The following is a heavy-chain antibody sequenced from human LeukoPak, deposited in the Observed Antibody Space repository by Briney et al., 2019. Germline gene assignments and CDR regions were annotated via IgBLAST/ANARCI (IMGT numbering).Heavy chain of an antibody. J-gene: IGHJ4*02. D-gene: IGHD6-19*01. CDR3: ARGDSGWYDY. CDR1: XXTXXXXG. V-gene: IGHV1-18*01. Sequence: KASXXTXXXXGISWVRQAPGQGLEWMGWISAYNGNTNYAQKLQGRVTITTDTSTSTAYMELRSLRSDDTAVYYCARGDSGWYDYWGQGTLVTVSS. CDR2: ISAYNGNT.